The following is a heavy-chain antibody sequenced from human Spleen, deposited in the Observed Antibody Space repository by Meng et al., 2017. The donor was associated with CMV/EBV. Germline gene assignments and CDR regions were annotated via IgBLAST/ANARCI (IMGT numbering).Heavy chain of an antibody. CDR3: ARDMGKYYYDSSGSKPEPEGDY. CDR2: ISHNGKSI. Sequence: GESLKISGAASGFIFSSYEMNWVRQAPGKGLEWVSYISHNGKSIYYGDSVKGRFTISRDNAKNSLFLQMNTLRAEDTAVYYCARDMGKYYYDSSGSKPEPEGDYWGQGTLVTVSS. D-gene: IGHD3-22*01. CDR1: GFIFSSYE. V-gene: IGHV3-48*03. J-gene: IGHJ4*02.